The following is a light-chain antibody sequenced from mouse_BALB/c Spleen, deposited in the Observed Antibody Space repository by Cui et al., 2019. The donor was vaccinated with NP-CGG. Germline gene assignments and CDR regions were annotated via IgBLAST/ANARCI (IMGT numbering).Light chain of an antibody. CDR3: SLWYSNHWG. CDR1: TGAVTTSNY. CDR2: GTN. J-gene: IGLJ1*01. V-gene: IGLV1*01. Sequence: HAVVTQESAPTTSPGEIVTLTWRSSTGAVTTSNYANWVQEKPDHLFTGLIGGTNNRVPGVPARFSGSLIGDKAALTITGAQTEDEAIYFCSLWYSNHWGFGGGTKLTVL.